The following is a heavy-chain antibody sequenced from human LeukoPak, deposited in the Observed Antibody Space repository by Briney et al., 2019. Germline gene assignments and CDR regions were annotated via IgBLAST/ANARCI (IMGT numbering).Heavy chain of an antibody. CDR3: ARKIRATGCFDY. CDR2: INPNSGGT. J-gene: IGHJ4*02. Sequence: ASVKVSCKASGYTFTGYYMHWVRQAPGQGLEWMGWINPNSGGTNYAQKFQGRVTMTRDTSISTAYMELSRLRSDDTAVYCCARKIRATGCFDYWGQGTLVTVSS. D-gene: IGHD3-10*01. CDR1: GYTFTGYY. V-gene: IGHV1-2*02.